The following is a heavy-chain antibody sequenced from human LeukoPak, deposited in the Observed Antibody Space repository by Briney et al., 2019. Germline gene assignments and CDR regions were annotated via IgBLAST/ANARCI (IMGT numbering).Heavy chain of an antibody. D-gene: IGHD2-2*01. Sequence: SETLSLTCTVSGYSISSGYYWVWIRQPPGKGLEWIGSIYRSGSTNYNPSLKSRVTVSVDTSKNQFSLKVSSVTAADTAVYYCARGDCSSTICYSPMDVWGKGTTVTVSS. J-gene: IGHJ6*03. CDR3: ARGDCSSTICYSPMDV. CDR2: IYRSGST. CDR1: GYSISSGYY. V-gene: IGHV4-38-2*02.